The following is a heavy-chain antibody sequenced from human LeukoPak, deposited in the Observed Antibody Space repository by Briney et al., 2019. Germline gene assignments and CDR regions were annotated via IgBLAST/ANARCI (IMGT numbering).Heavy chain of an antibody. Sequence: ASVKVSCKASGGTFSSYAISWVRQAPGQGLEWMGGIIPIFGTANYAQKFQGRVTITADESTSTAYMELSSLRSEDTAVYYCARSVRGAHDAFDIWGQGTMVTVSS. CDR2: IIPIFGTA. CDR3: ARSVRGAHDAFDI. CDR1: GGTFSSYA. V-gene: IGHV1-69*13. D-gene: IGHD3-10*01. J-gene: IGHJ3*02.